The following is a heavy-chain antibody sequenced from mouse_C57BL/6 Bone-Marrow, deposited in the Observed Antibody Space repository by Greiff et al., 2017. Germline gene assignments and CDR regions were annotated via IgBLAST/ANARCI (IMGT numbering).Heavy chain of an antibody. CDR2: INPNYGTT. CDR1: GYSFTDYN. V-gene: IGHV1-39*01. J-gene: IGHJ4*01. D-gene: IGHD2-4*01. Sequence: EVQLQQSGPELVKPGASVKISCKASGYSFTDYNMNWVKQSNGKSLEWIGVINPNYGTTSYNQKFKGKATLTVDQSSSTVYMQLNSLTSEDSAVYNCARGYDYEYAMDNRGQGTSVTESS. CDR3: ARGYDYEYAMDN.